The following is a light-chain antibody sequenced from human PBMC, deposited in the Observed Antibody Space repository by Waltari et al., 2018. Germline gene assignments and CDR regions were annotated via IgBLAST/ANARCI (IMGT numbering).Light chain of an antibody. CDR1: QRVSSSY. CDR3: QQYGSSPSWT. CDR2: GAS. Sequence: EIVLTQSPGTLSFSPGERATLSCRASQRVSSSYLAWYQQKPGQAPRLVIYGASSRATGIPDRFSGSGSGTDFTLTISRLEPDDFAVYYCQQYGSSPSWTFGQGTKVEIK. V-gene: IGKV3-20*01. J-gene: IGKJ1*01.